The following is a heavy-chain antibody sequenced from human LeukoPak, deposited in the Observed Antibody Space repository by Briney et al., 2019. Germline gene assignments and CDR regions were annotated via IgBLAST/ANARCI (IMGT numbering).Heavy chain of an antibody. V-gene: IGHV3-74*01. Sequence: QPGGSLRLSCAASGFTFSSYWMHWVRQAPGKGLVWVSRINSDGSSTSYADSVKGRFTISRDNAKNTLYLQMNSLGAEDTAVYYCARGATWNDVNYWGQGTLVTVSS. CDR2: INSDGSST. CDR3: ARGATWNDVNY. J-gene: IGHJ4*02. CDR1: GFTFSSYW. D-gene: IGHD1-1*01.